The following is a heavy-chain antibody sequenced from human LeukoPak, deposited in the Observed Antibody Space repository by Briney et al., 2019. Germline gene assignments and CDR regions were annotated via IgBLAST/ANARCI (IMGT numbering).Heavy chain of an antibody. J-gene: IGHJ4*02. CDR2: INPNNGGT. V-gene: IGHV1-2*02. CDR3: ARDRGGGSGTYYILY. CDR1: GHTFTDYH. D-gene: IGHD3-10*01. Sequence: ASVKVSCKASGHTFTDYHMHWVRQAPGQGLEWLGWINPNNGGTNYAQKFQGRVTMTRDTSISTAYMELSSLRSDDTAVYYCARDRGGGSGTYYILYWGLGSLVTVSS.